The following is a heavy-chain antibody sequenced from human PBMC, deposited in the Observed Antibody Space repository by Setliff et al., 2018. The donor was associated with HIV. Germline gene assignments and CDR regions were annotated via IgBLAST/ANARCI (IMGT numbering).Heavy chain of an antibody. J-gene: IGHJ4*02. D-gene: IGHD2-21*02. CDR3: ASPTAIPH. CDR2: IIPIFGTA. V-gene: IGHV1-69*05. Sequence: ASVKVSCKASGGTFSSYAISWVRQAPGQGLEWMGGIIPIFGTANYAQKFQGRVTITRDTSASTAYMELSSLRPEDTAVYYCASPTAIPHWGQGTLVTVSS. CDR1: GGTFSSYA.